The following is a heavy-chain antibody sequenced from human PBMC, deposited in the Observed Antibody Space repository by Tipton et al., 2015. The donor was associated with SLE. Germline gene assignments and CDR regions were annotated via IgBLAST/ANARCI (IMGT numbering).Heavy chain of an antibody. CDR3: AREGGVVVGPAPPDY. D-gene: IGHD2-2*01. V-gene: IGHV3-48*01. J-gene: IGHJ4*02. Sequence: SLRLSCAASGFTFSSYSMNWVRQAPGKGLEWVSYISSSSSTIYYADSVKGRFTISRDNAKNSLYLQMNSLRAEDTAVYYCAREGGVVVGPAPPDYWGQGTLVTVSS. CDR2: ISSSSSTI. CDR1: GFTFSSYS.